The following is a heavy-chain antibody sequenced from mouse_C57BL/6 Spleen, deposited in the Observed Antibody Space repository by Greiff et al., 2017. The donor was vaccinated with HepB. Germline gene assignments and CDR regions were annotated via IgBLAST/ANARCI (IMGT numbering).Heavy chain of an antibody. D-gene: IGHD4-1*01. Sequence: QVHVKQPGAELVRPGSSVKLSCKASGYTFTSYWMDWVKQRPGQGLEWIGNIYPSDSETHYNQKFKDKATLTVDKSSSTAYMQLSSLTSEDSAVYYCARHKELTGWYFDVWGTGTTVTVSS. CDR3: ARHKELTGWYFDV. CDR1: GYTFTSYW. V-gene: IGHV1-61*01. J-gene: IGHJ1*03. CDR2: IYPSDSET.